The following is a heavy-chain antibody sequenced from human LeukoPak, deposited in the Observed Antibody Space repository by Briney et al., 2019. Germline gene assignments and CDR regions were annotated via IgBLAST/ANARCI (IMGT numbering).Heavy chain of an antibody. CDR3: AREADGSGSYFDY. CDR2: IYYSGRT. CDR1: GGSISSHY. V-gene: IGHV4-59*11. D-gene: IGHD3-10*01. J-gene: IGHJ4*02. Sequence: SETLSLTCTVSGGSISSHYWSWIRQPPGKGLEGIGNIYYSGRTNYNPSLKSRVTISVDTSKHQFSLKLSSVTAADTAVYYCAREADGSGSYFDYWGQGTLVTVSS.